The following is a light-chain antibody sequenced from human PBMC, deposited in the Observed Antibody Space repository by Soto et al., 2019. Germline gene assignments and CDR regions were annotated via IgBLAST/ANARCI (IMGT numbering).Light chain of an antibody. J-gene: IGKJ3*01. Sequence: DIQMTQSPSSLSASVGDRVTITCRASQSIRSYLNWYQQKPGKAPKLLIYAASSLQSGVPSRFSGRGSGTDFTLTISSLQPEDFATYYCQQSYSTPPIFTFGPGTKVDIK. V-gene: IGKV1-39*01. CDR2: AAS. CDR3: QQSYSTPPIFT. CDR1: QSIRSY.